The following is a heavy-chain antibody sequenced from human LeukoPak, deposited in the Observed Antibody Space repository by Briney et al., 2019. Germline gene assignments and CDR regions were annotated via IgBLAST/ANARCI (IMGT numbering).Heavy chain of an antibody. CDR1: GGSIISSSYY. CDR2: IYYSGST. V-gene: IGHV4-39*01. D-gene: IGHD2-15*01. J-gene: IGHJ4*02. Sequence: SETLSLTCTVSGGSIISSSYYWGWIRQPPGKGLEWIGSIYYSGSTYYNPSLKSRVTISVDTSKNQFSLKLSSVTAADTAVYYCHYSRDLSPGDYWGQGTLVTVSS. CDR3: HYSRDLSPGDY.